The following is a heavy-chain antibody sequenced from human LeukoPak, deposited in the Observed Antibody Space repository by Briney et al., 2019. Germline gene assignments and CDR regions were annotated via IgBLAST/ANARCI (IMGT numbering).Heavy chain of an antibody. V-gene: IGHV1-18*01. Sequence: GASVKVSCKASGGTFSSYAISWVRQAPGQGLEWMGWISAYNGNTNYAQKLQGRVTMTTDTSTSTAYMELRSLRSDDTAVYYCARDLGDYYDSSGRTFDYWGQGTLVTVSS. D-gene: IGHD3-22*01. CDR3: ARDLGDYYDSSGRTFDY. CDR1: GGTFSSYA. CDR2: ISAYNGNT. J-gene: IGHJ4*02.